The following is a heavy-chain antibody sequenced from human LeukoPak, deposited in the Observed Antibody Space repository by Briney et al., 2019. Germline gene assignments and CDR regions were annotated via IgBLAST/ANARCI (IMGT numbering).Heavy chain of an antibody. D-gene: IGHD6-19*01. CDR2: ISSSSTYI. Sequence: WVSSISSSSTYIYYADSVKGRFTISRDNPKNSLFLQMNSLRAEDTAIYYCARDVAGSGGFDPWGQGTLVTVSS. CDR3: ARDVAGSGGFDP. J-gene: IGHJ5*02. V-gene: IGHV3-21*01.